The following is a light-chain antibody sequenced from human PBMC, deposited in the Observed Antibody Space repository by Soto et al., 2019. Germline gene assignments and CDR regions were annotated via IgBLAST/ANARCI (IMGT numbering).Light chain of an antibody. CDR1: QGVSSN. CDR3: QQCHATPLT. CDR2: GAF. Sequence: EIVMTQSPATLSVSPGESATLACRASQGVSSNLAWYQQKPGQPPRLLIYGAFTRATGIPDRFSGSGYGTDFTLTITTLQPEDVGIYYCQQCHATPLTFGQGTRLEIK. J-gene: IGKJ5*01. V-gene: IGKV3D-15*01.